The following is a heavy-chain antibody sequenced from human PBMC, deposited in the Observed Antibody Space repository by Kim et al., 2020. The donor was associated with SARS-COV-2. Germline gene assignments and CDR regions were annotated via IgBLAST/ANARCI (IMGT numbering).Heavy chain of an antibody. CDR3: ARAIVVVVAAATVTTSRGAIYYYYGMDV. J-gene: IGHJ6*02. V-gene: IGHV1-18*01. Sequence: ASVKVSCKASGYTFTSYGISWVRQAPGQGLEWMGWISAYNGNTNYAQKLQGRVTMTTDTSTSTAYMELRSLRSDDTAVYYCARAIVVVVAAATVTTSRGAIYYYYGMDVWGQGTTGTVSS. CDR2: ISAYNGNT. D-gene: IGHD2-15*01. CDR1: GYTFTSYG.